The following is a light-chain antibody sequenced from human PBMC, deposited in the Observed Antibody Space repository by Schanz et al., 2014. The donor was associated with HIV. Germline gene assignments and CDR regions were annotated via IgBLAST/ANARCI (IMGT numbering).Light chain of an antibody. Sequence: DIVMTQSPDFLAVSLGARATIKCKSSQSVLYSSTNKNYLAWYQQKPGQPPKLLIYWASTRESGVPDRFSGSGSGTDFTLTISSLQAEDVAVYYCQQYYTTPTFGQGTRVEIK. V-gene: IGKV4-1*01. CDR2: WAS. J-gene: IGKJ1*01. CDR1: QSVLYSSTNKNY. CDR3: QQYYTTPT.